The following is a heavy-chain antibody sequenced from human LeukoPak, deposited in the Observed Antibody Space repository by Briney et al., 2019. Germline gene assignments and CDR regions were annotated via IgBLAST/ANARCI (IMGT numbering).Heavy chain of an antibody. CDR1: GFTFTTYW. V-gene: IGHV3-7*01. CDR2: INQDGSET. J-gene: IGHJ4*02. CDR3: ARTINNYYDSSGSVDY. Sequence: GGSLRLSCAVSGFTFTTYWMSWVRQAPGKGLEWVANINQDGSETYYVDSVKGRFTISRDNAKNSLYLQMNSLRAEDTAVYYCARTINNYYDSSGSVDYWGQGTLVTVSS. D-gene: IGHD3-22*01.